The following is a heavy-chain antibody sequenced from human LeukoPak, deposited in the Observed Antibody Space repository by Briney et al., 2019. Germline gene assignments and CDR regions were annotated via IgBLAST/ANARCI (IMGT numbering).Heavy chain of an antibody. D-gene: IGHD3-10*01. Sequence: GTSLRLSCAASGFIFNSYGFHWVRQAPGKGLEWVAVISYDGSNKYYGDSVKGRFTVSRDNSKNTLYLQMNSLRAEDTALYYCARMALDNSGIYYTHYFDYWGQGNLVTVSS. CDR1: GFIFNSYG. J-gene: IGHJ4*02. CDR2: ISYDGSNK. CDR3: ARMALDNSGIYYTHYFDY. V-gene: IGHV3-30*04.